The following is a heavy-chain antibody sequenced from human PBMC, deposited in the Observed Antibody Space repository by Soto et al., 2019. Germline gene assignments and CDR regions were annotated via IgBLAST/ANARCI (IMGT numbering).Heavy chain of an antibody. CDR3: ARLVGNWYFDV. V-gene: IGHV4-59*01. CDR2: IYYSGSS. Sequence: SETLSLTCTVSGASMKDYYWSWIRQPPGRGMEWIGYIYYSGSSNHNPSLKSRVTMAVDTSKNQFSLKLNSVSAADTAVYYCARLVGNWYFDVWGRGTLVTVSS. D-gene: IGHD1-1*01. J-gene: IGHJ2*01. CDR1: GASMKDYY.